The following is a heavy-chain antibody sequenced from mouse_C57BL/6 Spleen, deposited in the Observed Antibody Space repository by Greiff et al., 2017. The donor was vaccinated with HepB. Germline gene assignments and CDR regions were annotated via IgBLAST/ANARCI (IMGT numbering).Heavy chain of an antibody. V-gene: IGHV1-42*01. J-gene: IGHJ3*01. CDR3: ARKEGSPFAY. Sequence: EVQLQQSGPELVKPGASVKISCKASGYSFTGYYMNWVKQSPEKSLEWIGEINPSTGGTTYNQKFKAKATLTVDKSSSTAYMQLKSLTSEDSAVYYCARKEGSPFAYWGQGTLVTVSA. CDR1: GYSFTGYY. CDR2: INPSTGGT.